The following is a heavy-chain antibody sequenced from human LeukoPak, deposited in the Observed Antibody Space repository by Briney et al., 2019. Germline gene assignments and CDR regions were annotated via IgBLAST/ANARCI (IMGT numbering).Heavy chain of an antibody. CDR3: AKDRGYYDSSANAFDI. D-gene: IGHD3-22*01. V-gene: IGHV3-9*03. J-gene: IGHJ3*02. CDR1: GFTLDDYA. Sequence: GGSLRLSCAASGFTLDDYAMHWVGHAPGKGLEWVSGISWNSGSIGYADSVKGRFTISRDNANNSLYLQMNSLRAEDMALYYCAKDRGYYDSSANAFDIWGQGTMVTVSS. CDR2: ISWNSGSI.